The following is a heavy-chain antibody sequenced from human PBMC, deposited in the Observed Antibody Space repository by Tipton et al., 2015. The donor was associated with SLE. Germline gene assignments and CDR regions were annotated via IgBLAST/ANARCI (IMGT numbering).Heavy chain of an antibody. D-gene: IGHD3-10*01. J-gene: IGHJ5*02. CDR2: IIPIYGPA. CDR1: GGTFSSYA. CDR3: ARFGLMSTRRGAKWFDP. V-gene: IGHV1-69*01. Sequence: QLVQSGAEVRKPGSSVKVSCKASGGTFSSYAISWVRQAPGQGLEWMGGIIPIYGPANYAQKFQDRVTIIADESTSTAYMELRSLRFDDTAVYYCARFGLMSTRRGAKWFDPWGQGTLVTASS.